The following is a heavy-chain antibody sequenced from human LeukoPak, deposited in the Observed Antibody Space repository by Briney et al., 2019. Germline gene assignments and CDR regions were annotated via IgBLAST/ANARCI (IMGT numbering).Heavy chain of an antibody. CDR3: ARDKIVGPTTLDY. J-gene: IGHJ4*02. CDR1: GFTFSSHW. CDR2: IKEDGSRK. Sequence: GGSLRLSCAASGFTFSSHWMTWVRQAPGKGLEWVANIKEDGSRKNYVDSVKGRFTISRGNAKNSLYLQMNSLRADDTAIYYCARDKIVGPTTLDYWGQGTLVTVSS. V-gene: IGHV3-7*01. D-gene: IGHD1-26*01.